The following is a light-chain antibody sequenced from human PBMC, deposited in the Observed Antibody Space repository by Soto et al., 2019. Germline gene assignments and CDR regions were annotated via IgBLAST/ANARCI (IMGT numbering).Light chain of an antibody. V-gene: IGKV3-15*01. Sequence: EIVMTQSPATLSVSPGERATLSCRASQSIRSNLAWYQQKPGLAPRLLIYDASTRATGIPARFSGSGSGTDFTLTISSLQSGDSAIYYCHHYHNYMYSFXQGTKVDIK. CDR3: HHYHNYMYS. CDR1: QSIRSN. CDR2: DAS. J-gene: IGKJ2*01.